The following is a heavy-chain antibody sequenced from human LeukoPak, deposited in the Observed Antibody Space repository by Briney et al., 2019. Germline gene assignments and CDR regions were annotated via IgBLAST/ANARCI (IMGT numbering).Heavy chain of an antibody. CDR3: ASWGEGALDN. CDR2: ISTSTTTI. Sequence: GGSLRLSCEASGFTFSSYSMNWVSQAPGKGLEWISYISTSTTTIYYANSVKGRFTISRDNAKKSLYLQMNSLRVEDTGVYYCASWGEGALDNWGQGTLVTVSS. V-gene: IGHV3-48*01. J-gene: IGHJ4*02. D-gene: IGHD1-26*01. CDR1: GFTFSSYS.